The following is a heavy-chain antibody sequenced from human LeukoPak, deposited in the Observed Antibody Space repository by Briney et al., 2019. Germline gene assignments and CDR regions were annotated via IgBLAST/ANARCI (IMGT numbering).Heavy chain of an antibody. Sequence: ASVKVSCKASGYTFTGYYMHWVRQAPGQGLEWMGRINPNSGGTNYAQKFQGRVTMTRDTSISTAYMELSRLRSDDTAVYYCARPPLRFLEWLLPQQYYYYYGMDVWGQGTTVTVSS. D-gene: IGHD3-3*01. V-gene: IGHV1-2*06. CDR2: INPNSGGT. CDR3: ARPPLRFLEWLLPQQYYYYYGMDV. CDR1: GYTFTGYY. J-gene: IGHJ6*02.